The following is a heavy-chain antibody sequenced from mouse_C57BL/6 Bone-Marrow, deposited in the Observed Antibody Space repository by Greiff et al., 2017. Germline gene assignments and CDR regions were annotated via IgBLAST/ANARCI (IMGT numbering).Heavy chain of an antibody. D-gene: IGHD1-1*01. Sequence: EASGIDFSRYWMCWVRRALGKGLEWIGEIHLDSSTINYAPSLKDKFIISRDNAKNTLYLQMSKVRSEDTDLYYCARQGYGSAYWYCDVWGTGTTVTVSS. CDR2: IHLDSSTI. J-gene: IGHJ1*03. CDR3: ARQGYGSAYWYCDV. V-gene: IGHV4-1*01. CDR1: GIDFSRYW.